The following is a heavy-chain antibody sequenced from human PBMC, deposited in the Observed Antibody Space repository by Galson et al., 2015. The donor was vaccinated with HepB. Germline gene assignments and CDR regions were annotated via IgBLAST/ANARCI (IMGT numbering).Heavy chain of an antibody. J-gene: IGHJ4*02. D-gene: IGHD5-18*01. CDR3: VTAMVNYDY. CDR2: ISKNSRFT. Sequence: SLRLSCAVSGLTFSDYYMSWVRQAPGKGLEWIAYISKNSRFTNYADSVKGRFTISRDNAKNSLHLQLNSLRVEDTAVYHCVTAMVNYDYWGQGTLVIVSS. CDR1: GLTFSDYY. V-gene: IGHV3-11*06.